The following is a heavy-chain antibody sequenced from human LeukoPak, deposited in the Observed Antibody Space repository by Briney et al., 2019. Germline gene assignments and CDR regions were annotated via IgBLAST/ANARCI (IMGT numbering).Heavy chain of an antibody. CDR3: ARGLGYSGYDSDY. D-gene: IGHD5-12*01. Sequence: QPGGSLRLSCAASGFTVSSNYMSWVRQAPGKGLEGVSVIYSGGSTYYADSVKGRFTISRHNSKNTLYLQMNSLRAEDTAVYYCARGLGYSGYDSDYWGQGTLVTVSS. CDR1: GFTVSSNY. V-gene: IGHV3-53*04. CDR2: IYSGGST. J-gene: IGHJ4*02.